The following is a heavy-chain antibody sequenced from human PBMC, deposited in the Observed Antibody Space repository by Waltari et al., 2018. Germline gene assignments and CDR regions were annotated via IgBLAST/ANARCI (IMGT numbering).Heavy chain of an antibody. CDR3: AGRSYYYYGMDV. CDR2: IYPVDSET. Sequence: EVQLVQSGAEVKTPGESMKISCKGSGYSFTSSWIGWVRQMPGKGLSWMGIIYPVDSETRYIPSFQGQVTSSADKSISTAYLQWSSLKASDTAMYYCAGRSYYYYGMDVWGQGTTVTVSS. J-gene: IGHJ6*02. CDR1: GYSFTSSW. V-gene: IGHV5-51*01.